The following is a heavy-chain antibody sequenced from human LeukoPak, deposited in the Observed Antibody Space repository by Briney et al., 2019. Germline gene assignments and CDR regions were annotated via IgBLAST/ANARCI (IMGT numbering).Heavy chain of an antibody. Sequence: GGSLRLSSAASGFTFSSYEMNWVRQAPGKGLEWVSYISSSGSTIYYADSVKGRFTISRDNAKNSLYLQMNSLRVEDTAVYYCAELGITMIGGVWGKGTTVTISS. CDR3: AELGITMIGGV. CDR2: ISSSGSTI. J-gene: IGHJ6*04. V-gene: IGHV3-48*03. CDR1: GFTFSSYE. D-gene: IGHD3-10*02.